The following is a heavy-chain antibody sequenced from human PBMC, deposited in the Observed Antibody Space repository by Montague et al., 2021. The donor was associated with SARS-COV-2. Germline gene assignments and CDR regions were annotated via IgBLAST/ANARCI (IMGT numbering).Heavy chain of an antibody. Sequence: SETLSLTCTVSGGSIGSYYWSWIRQPAGKGLEWIGRIYTSGSTNYNPSXXSRVTMSVDTSKNQFSLKLSSVTAADTAVYYCAREAWFGDKTSASEYYGMDVWGQGTTVTVSS. J-gene: IGHJ6*02. V-gene: IGHV4-4*07. D-gene: IGHD3-10*01. CDR1: GGSIGSYY. CDR3: AREAWFGDKTSASEYYGMDV. CDR2: IYTSGST.